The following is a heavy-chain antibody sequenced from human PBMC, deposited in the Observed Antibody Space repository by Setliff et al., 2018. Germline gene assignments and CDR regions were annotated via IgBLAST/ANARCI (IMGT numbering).Heavy chain of an antibody. CDR1: GYTFTNYG. Sequence: ASVKVSCKASGYTFTNYGITWVRQAPGQGLEWMGWINNYNTNTKYAQKLQGXXXXTTXXXTXXXXXXXXXXXXXXXAVYYCARINFYVSSGYYYAPDYWGQGTLVTVSS. CDR3: ARINFYVSSGYYYAPDY. V-gene: IGHV1-18*01. J-gene: IGHJ4*02. D-gene: IGHD3-22*01. CDR2: INNYNTNT.